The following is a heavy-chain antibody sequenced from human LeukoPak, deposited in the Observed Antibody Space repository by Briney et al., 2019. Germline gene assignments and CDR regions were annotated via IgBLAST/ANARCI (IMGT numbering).Heavy chain of an antibody. CDR1: GGTFSSYA. CDR3: ARDLGSTGATDY. D-gene: IGHD1-26*01. CDR2: IIPIFGTA. Sequence: SVKVSCKASGGTFSSYAISWVRQAPGQGLEWMGGIIPIFGTANYAQKFQGRVTITADKSTSTAYMELSSLRSEDTAVYYCARDLGSTGATDYWGQGTLVTVSS. V-gene: IGHV1-69*06. J-gene: IGHJ4*02.